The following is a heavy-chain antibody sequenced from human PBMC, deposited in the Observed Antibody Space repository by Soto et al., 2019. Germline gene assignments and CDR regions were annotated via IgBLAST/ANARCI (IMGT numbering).Heavy chain of an antibody. V-gene: IGHV1-69*02. CDR1: GGTFSSYT. CDR2: IIPILGIA. Sequence: QVQLVQSGAEVKKPGSSVKVSCKASGGTFSSYTISWVRQAPGQGLGWMGRIIPILGIANYAQKFQGRVTITADKSTSTAYMALSSLRSEDTAVYYCATPLHSGWAYYFDYWGQGTLVTVSS. CDR3: ATPLHSGWAYYFDY. D-gene: IGHD6-19*01. J-gene: IGHJ4*02.